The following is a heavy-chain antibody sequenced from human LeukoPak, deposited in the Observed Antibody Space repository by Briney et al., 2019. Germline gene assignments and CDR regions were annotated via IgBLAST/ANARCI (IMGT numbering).Heavy chain of an antibody. V-gene: IGHV3-21*01. J-gene: IGHJ5*02. CDR3: ARSGWTDWFDP. D-gene: IGHD3/OR15-3a*01. Sequence: GGSLRLSCAASGLTFSNSSMNWVRQAPGKGLEWVSSISRGNYVYYADSVRGRFTVSRDNAENSLYLQMNSLSGEDTAVYYCARSGWTDWFDPWGQGTLVTVSS. CDR2: ISRGNYV. CDR1: GLTFSNSS.